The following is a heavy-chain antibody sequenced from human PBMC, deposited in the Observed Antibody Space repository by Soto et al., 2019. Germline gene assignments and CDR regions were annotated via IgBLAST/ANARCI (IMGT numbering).Heavy chain of an antibody. CDR1: RAFINSGGFY. Sequence: SETLSLTCSVSRAFINSGGFYYSWIRQPPGKGLEWLGYIFHSGSTLYNPSLRGRLTLSADTSRNQLSLYLTSVTAADTAVYYCVRGGIAGRWFDPWGQGILVTVSS. J-gene: IGHJ5*02. D-gene: IGHD2-15*01. V-gene: IGHV4-31*03. CDR3: VRGGIAGRWFDP. CDR2: IFHSGST.